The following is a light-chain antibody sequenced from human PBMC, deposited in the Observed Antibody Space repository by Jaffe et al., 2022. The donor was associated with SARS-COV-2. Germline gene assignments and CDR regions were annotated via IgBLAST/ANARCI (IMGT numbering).Light chain of an antibody. Sequence: SSELTQDPAVSVALGQTVRITCQGDSLRTYYANWYQQKPGQAPILVIYAKNNRPSGIPDRFSGSSSGNTASLTITGARAEDEADYYCNSRDSSGSWVFGGGTKLTVL. CDR2: AKN. CDR1: SLRTYY. CDR3: NSRDSSGSWV. J-gene: IGLJ3*02. V-gene: IGLV3-19*01.